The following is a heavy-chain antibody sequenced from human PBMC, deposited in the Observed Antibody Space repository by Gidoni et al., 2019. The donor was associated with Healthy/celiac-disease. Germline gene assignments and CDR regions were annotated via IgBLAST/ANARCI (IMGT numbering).Heavy chain of an antibody. D-gene: IGHD3-22*01. V-gene: IGHV3-30*18. Sequence: QVQLVESVGGVVQPGRSLRLSCAASGFTFSSYGMHWVRQAPGKGLEWVSVISYDGSNKYYADSVKGRFTISRDNSKNTLYLQMNSLRAEDTAVYYCAKDPGYYYDSSGYLVYWGQGTLVTVSS. CDR1: GFTFSSYG. CDR2: ISYDGSNK. CDR3: AKDPGYYYDSSGYLVY. J-gene: IGHJ4*02.